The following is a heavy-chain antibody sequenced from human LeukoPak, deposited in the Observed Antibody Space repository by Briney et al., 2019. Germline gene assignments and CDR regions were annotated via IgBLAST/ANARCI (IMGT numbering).Heavy chain of an antibody. CDR1: GHTFTRYY. V-gene: IGHV1-2*02. J-gene: IGHJ5*02. CDR2: INPDSGGT. D-gene: IGHD6-13*01. Sequence: GASVKVSCKASGHTFTRYYMHWVRQAPGQGLEWMGWINPDSGGTDYAHQGRVTMTRDTSITTAYMELSRLTSDDTAVYFCARDPRIKAAGDDNWFDPWGQGTLVSVPS. CDR3: ARDPRIKAAGDDNWFDP.